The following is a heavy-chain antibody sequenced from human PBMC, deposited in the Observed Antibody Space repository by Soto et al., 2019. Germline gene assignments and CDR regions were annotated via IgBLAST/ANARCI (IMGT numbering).Heavy chain of an antibody. Sequence: PGGSLRLSCAASGFTFSSYAMHWVRQAPGKGLEWVAVISYDGSNKYSTDSVKGRFTISRNNTKNTLYLQMNSMRAEDTAVYYCARGFEYNSSCYYCYYGMDVWGQGTTVTVSS. J-gene: IGHJ6*02. CDR3: ARGFEYNSSCYYCYYGMDV. D-gene: IGHD6-6*01. CDR1: GFTFSSYA. V-gene: IGHV3-30-3*01. CDR2: ISYDGSNK.